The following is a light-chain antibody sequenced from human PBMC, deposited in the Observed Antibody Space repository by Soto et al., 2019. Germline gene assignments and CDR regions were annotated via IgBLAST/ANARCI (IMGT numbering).Light chain of an antibody. V-gene: IGKV3-11*01. Sequence: EIVLTQSPATLPLSPGERATLSCRASQSVSSYLAWYQQKPGQAPRLLIYDASNRATGIPARFSGSGSGTDFTLTISSLEPEDFAVYYCQQRSNWTFGQGTRLEIK. CDR1: QSVSSY. CDR3: QQRSNWT. J-gene: IGKJ5*01. CDR2: DAS.